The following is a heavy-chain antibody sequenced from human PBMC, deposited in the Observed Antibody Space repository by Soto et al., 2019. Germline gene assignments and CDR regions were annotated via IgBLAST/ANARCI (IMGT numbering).Heavy chain of an antibody. CDR2: IYYSGST. CDR3: ATYSSSWYVVY. V-gene: IGHV4-39*01. Sequence: QLQLQESGPGLVKPSETLSLTCTVSGGSISSSSYYWGWIRQPPGKGLEWIGSIYYSGSTYYTPSLKRRVTISVDTSKNQFSLKLSSVTAADTAVYYCATYSSSWYVVYWGQGTLVTVSS. D-gene: IGHD6-13*01. J-gene: IGHJ4*02. CDR1: GGSISSSSYY.